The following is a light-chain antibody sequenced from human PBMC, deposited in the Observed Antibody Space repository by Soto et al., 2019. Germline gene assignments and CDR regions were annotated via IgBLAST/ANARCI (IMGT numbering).Light chain of an antibody. CDR3: QQLNTYPLT. Sequence: DIQLTQSPSFLSASVGDRVTITCRASQGISSYLAWYQQKPVKAPNLLIYAASTLQSGVPSRFSGSESGTEFTLTISSLQPEDFATYYCQQLNTYPLTFGGGTKVDIK. CDR2: AAS. V-gene: IGKV1-9*01. J-gene: IGKJ4*02. CDR1: QGISSY.